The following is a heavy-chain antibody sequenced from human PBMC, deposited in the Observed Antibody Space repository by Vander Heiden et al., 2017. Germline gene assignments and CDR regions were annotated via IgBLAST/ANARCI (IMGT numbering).Heavy chain of an antibody. CDR3: ARRGRLPFDY. J-gene: IGHJ4*02. V-gene: IGHV4-34*02. D-gene: IGHD6-25*01. Sequence: QVQLPQWGAGLLMPSEALSLPRAVYGGSFSGYYWTWIRQPPGKGLEWIGEINESGSTNYNPSLKSRVTISGDTSKNQFSMRLTSVTAADTAVYYCARRGRLPFDYWGQGTLVTVSS. CDR1: GGSFSGYY. CDR2: INESGST.